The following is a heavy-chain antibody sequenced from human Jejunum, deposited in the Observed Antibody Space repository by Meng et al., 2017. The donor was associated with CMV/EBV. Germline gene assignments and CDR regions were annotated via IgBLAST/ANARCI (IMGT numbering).Heavy chain of an antibody. D-gene: IGHD4-23*01. CDR3: ARVSPDYGGNSYFDY. V-gene: IGHV4-59*01. J-gene: IGHJ4*02. Sequence: GGSISRDHWSWIRQPPGKGLEFIGYIYYRGNTNQNPSLESRVTISADPSKNRISLQLTSVTAADTAVYYCARVSPDYGGNSYFDYWGQGILVTVSS. CDR1: GGSISRDH. CDR2: IYYRGNT.